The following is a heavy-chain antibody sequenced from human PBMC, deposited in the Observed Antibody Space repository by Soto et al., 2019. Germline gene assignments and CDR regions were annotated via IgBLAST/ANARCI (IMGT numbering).Heavy chain of an antibody. V-gene: IGHV1-46*01. D-gene: IGHD6-13*01. Sequence: QVQLVQSGAEVKKPGASVKVSCKASGFTFTNYFFHWVRQAPRQGLEWMGIISPYDGSTNYVQSLEGIVTMTSETSTSTYYMELSSLRADATAVYYSARGDGRGSSGYYYYGMDVWGHGTTVTVSS. CDR1: GFTFTNYF. J-gene: IGHJ6*02. CDR2: ISPYDGST. CDR3: ARGDGRGSSGYYYYGMDV.